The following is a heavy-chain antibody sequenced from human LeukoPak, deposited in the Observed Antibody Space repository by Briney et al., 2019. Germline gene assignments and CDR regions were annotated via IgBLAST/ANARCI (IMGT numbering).Heavy chain of an antibody. CDR2: ISAYNGNT. J-gene: IGHJ4*02. CDR3: ARSYSSSWYDY. Sequence: GASVKVSCKASGYTFTSYGISWVRQAPGQGLEWMGWISAYNGNTNYAQRLQGRVTITRDTSASTAYMELSSLRSEDTAVYYCARSYSSSWYDYWGQGTLVTVSS. V-gene: IGHV1-18*01. CDR1: GYTFTSYG. D-gene: IGHD6-13*01.